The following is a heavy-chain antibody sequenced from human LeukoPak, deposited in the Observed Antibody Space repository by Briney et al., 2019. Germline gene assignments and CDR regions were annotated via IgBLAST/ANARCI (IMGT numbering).Heavy chain of an antibody. J-gene: IGHJ4*02. CDR1: GYTLTSYG. D-gene: IGHD1-7*01. CDR3: AREGATGTTFYY. V-gene: IGHV1-18*01. Sequence: ASVKVSCKASGYTLTSYGITWVRQAPGQGLEWMGWISAYNGNTNYAQKLQGRVTMTTDTSTSTAYMELRSLRSDDTAVYYCAREGATGTTFYYWGQGTLVTVSS. CDR2: ISAYNGNT.